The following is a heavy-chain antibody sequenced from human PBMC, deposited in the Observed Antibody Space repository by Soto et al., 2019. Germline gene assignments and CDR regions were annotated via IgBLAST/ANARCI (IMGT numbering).Heavy chain of an antibody. CDR2: ISGSGGTI. V-gene: IGHV3-48*02. CDR1: GFTLSRYS. J-gene: IGHJ4*02. Sequence: EVQLVESGGGLVQPWGSLRLSCAASGFTLSRYSMHWFRQAPGKGLEWVSYISGSGGTIYYADSVKGRFTISRDNAKNSLSVQMNSLRDEDTAVYFCARETVLRSSGWSYYFELWGQGTRVTVSS. CDR3: ARETVLRSSGWSYYFEL. D-gene: IGHD6-19*01.